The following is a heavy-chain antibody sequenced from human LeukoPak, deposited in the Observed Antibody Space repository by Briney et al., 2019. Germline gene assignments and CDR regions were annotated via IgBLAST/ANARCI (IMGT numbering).Heavy chain of an antibody. Sequence: GGSLRLSCAASGFTFSSYTMSWVRRAPGKGLEWVSAISGSGGSTYYADSVKGRFTIPRDNSKNTLYLQMNSLRAEDTAVYYCAKDRDGGYAYWGQGTLVTVSS. J-gene: IGHJ4*02. CDR3: AKDRDGGYAY. V-gene: IGHV3-23*01. D-gene: IGHD5-12*01. CDR1: GFTFSSYT. CDR2: ISGSGGST.